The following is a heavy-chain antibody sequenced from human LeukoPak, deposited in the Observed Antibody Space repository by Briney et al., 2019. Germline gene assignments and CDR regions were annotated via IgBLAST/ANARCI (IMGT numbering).Heavy chain of an antibody. CDR3: TRVTAAVGTSPFDH. V-gene: IGHV3-21*01. CDR1: GFDFSKFS. Sequence: GGSLRLSCVASGFDFSKFSMNWVRQAPGKGLEWVSTISSSSSFVFYADSVKGRFSVSRDNAKNSLDLEMYSLRVDDTAVYYCTRVTAAVGTSPFDHWGQGTLVTVSS. CDR2: ISSSSSFV. D-gene: IGHD1-1*01. J-gene: IGHJ4*02.